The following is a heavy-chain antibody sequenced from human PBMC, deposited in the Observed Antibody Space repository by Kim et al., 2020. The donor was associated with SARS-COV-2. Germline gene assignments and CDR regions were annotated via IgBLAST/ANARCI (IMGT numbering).Heavy chain of an antibody. CDR3: AKARGYCSDGSCFRPPFDY. D-gene: IGHD2-15*01. Sequence: GGSLRLSCAASGFTFSTYAMSWVRQAPGKGLEWVSGMSGSGGSIYYTDSVKGRFTVSRDNSKNTLYLQMNSLRAEDTAVYYCAKARGYCSDGSCFRPPFDYWGQGTLVTVSS. V-gene: IGHV3-23*01. CDR2: MSGSGGSI. CDR1: GFTFSTYA. J-gene: IGHJ4*02.